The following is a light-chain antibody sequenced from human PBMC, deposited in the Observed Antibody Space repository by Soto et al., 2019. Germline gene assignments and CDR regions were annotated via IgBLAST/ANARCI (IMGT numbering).Light chain of an antibody. Sequence: DVVVTQSPDSLAVSLGERATINCRSSHSLFFGSNNKNFLSWYQQKPGHPPKLLITWSSTRESGVPDRFTGSGSGTDFSLTITNLQAEDVAVYYWLQYFSTPRTFGQGTKVEIK. CDR2: WSS. CDR3: LQYFSTPRT. J-gene: IGKJ1*01. V-gene: IGKV4-1*01. CDR1: HSLFFGSNNKNF.